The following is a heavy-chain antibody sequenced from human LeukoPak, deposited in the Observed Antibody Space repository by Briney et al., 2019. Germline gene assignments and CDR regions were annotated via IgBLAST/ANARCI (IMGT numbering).Heavy chain of an antibody. CDR2: ISWNSGSI. CDR1: GFTFDDYA. V-gene: IGHV3-9*01. CDR3: AEDHPGGYGYSYGFDY. D-gene: IGHD5-18*01. J-gene: IGHJ4*02. Sequence: GGSLRLSCAASGFTFDDYAMHWVRQAPGKGLEWVLGISWNSGSIGYADSVKGRFTISRDNAKNSLYLQMNSLRAEDTALYYCAEDHPGGYGYSYGFDYWGQGTLVTVSS.